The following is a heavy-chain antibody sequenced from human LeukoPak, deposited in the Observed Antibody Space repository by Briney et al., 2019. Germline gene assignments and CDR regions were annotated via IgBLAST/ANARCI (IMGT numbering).Heavy chain of an antibody. D-gene: IGHD1-1*01. V-gene: IGHV3-33*01. CDR1: GFTFSAYG. CDR3: ARVREQLEWYFYY. CDR2: AWYDGSKG. J-gene: IGHJ4*02. Sequence: GGSLRLSCAASGFTFSAYGMHWVRQAPGKGLDWVAAAWYDGSKGYYADSVKGRFTISRDNSKHTLDLQMNSLRAEDTAVYYCARVREQLEWYFYYWGQGTLVTVSS.